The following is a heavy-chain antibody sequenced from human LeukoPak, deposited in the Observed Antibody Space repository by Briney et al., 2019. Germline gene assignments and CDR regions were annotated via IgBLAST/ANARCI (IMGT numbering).Heavy chain of an antibody. Sequence: GGSLRLSCAASGFTFSTYAMTWVRQAPGKGPEWVSSISGSGGNTYYADSVKGRFTISRDNSKNTLYLQMNSLRAEDTAVYYCAKPEVRYFDWLLYFDQWGQGTLVTVSS. V-gene: IGHV3-23*01. CDR3: AKPEVRYFDWLLYFDQ. CDR2: ISGSGGNT. J-gene: IGHJ4*02. D-gene: IGHD3-9*01. CDR1: GFTFSTYA.